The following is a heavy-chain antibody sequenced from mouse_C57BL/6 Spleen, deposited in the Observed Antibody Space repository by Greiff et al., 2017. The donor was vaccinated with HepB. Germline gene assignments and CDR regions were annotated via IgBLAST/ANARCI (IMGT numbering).Heavy chain of an antibody. CDR3: ALWYPLAMDY. Sequence: EVQRVESGPGLVKPSQSLSLTCSVTGYSITSGYYWNWIRQFPGNKLEWMGYISYDGSNNYNPSLKNRISITRDTSKNQFFLKLNSVTTEDTATYYCALWYPLAMDYWGQGTSVTVSS. J-gene: IGHJ4*01. CDR2: ISYDGSN. CDR1: GYSITSGYY. D-gene: IGHD2-1*01. V-gene: IGHV3-6*01.